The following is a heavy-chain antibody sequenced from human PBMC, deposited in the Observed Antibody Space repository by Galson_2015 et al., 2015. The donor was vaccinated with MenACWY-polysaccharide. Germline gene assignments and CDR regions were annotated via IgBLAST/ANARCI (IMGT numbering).Heavy chain of an antibody. Sequence: SLRLSCAASGFTFSNYAMSWVRQAPGKGLEWVSSITGGGGSTYYADSVKGRFTISRDNSKNTLYLQMNSLRAKDTAVYYCAKSMGITIFRFDPWGQGILVTVSS. CDR1: GFTFSNYA. CDR2: ITGGGGST. D-gene: IGHD3-3*01. J-gene: IGHJ5*02. CDR3: AKSMGITIFRFDP. V-gene: IGHV3-23*01.